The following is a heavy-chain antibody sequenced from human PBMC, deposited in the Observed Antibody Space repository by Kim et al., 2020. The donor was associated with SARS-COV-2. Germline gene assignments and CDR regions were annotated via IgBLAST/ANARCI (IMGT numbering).Heavy chain of an antibody. J-gene: IGHJ4*02. V-gene: IGHV1-2*04. CDR3: AREMHSSSWQFDY. Sequence: ASVKVSCKASGYTFTGYYMHWVRQAPGQGLEWMGWINPNSGGTNYAQKFQGWVTMTRDTSISTAYMELSRLRSDDTAVYYCAREMHSSSWQFDYWGQGTLVTVSS. CDR2: INPNSGGT. D-gene: IGHD6-13*01. CDR1: GYTFTGYY.